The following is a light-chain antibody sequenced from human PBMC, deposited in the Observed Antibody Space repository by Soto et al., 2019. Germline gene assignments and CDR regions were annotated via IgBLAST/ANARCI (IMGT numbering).Light chain of an antibody. CDR1: NIGSKS. V-gene: IGLV3-21*04. CDR2: YDS. Sequence: SYELTQPPSVSVAPGKTARITCGGNNIGSKSVHWYQQKPGQAPVLVIYYDSDRPSGIPERFSGSNSGNTATLTISGVEAGDEADYYCQVWDVNNDHPVVFGGGTKLTVL. CDR3: QVWDVNNDHPVV. J-gene: IGLJ2*01.